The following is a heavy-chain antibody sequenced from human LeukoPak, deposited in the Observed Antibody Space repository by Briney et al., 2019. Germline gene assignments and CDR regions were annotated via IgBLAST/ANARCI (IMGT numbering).Heavy chain of an antibody. CDR1: GYTFTGYY. CDR2: INPNSGGT. D-gene: IGHD3-3*01. Sequence: ASVKVSCKASGYTFTGYYMHWVRQAPGQGLEWMGWINPNSGGTNYAQKFQGRVTMTRDTSISTAYMELSRLRSDDTAVYYCARDRILEWISGRYYFDYWGQGTLVTVSS. CDR3: ARDRILEWISGRYYFDY. V-gene: IGHV1-2*02. J-gene: IGHJ4*02.